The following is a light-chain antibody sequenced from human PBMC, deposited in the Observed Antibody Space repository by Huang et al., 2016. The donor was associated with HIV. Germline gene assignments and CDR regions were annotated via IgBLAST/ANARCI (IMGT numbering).Light chain of an antibody. CDR3: QQYHTWPPNYT. J-gene: IGKJ2*01. V-gene: IGKV3D-15*01. CDR2: AAS. CDR1: QSVGTK. Sequence: IVMTQSPASVSVSPGERVTLSCRASQSVGTKIAWYFQRPGQAPQLLIYAASKRATGIPARFSGSGSGVEFNLTIAGLHSEDFAVYFCQQYHTWPPNYTFGQGTKLE.